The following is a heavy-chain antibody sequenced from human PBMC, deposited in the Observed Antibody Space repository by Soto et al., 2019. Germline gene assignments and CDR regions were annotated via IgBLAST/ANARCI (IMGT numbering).Heavy chain of an antibody. Sequence: GGSLRLSCAASGFTFSSYSMNWVRQAPGKGLEWVSYISSSSSTIYYADSVKGRFTISRDNAKNSLYLQMNSLRAEDTAVYYCAREPLLLWFGELSLFDYWGQGTLVTVSS. J-gene: IGHJ4*02. CDR3: AREPLLLWFGELSLFDY. V-gene: IGHV3-48*01. CDR2: ISSSSSTI. D-gene: IGHD3-10*01. CDR1: GFTFSSYS.